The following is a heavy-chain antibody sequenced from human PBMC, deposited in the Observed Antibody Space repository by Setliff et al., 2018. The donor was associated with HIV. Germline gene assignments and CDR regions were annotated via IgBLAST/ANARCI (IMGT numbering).Heavy chain of an antibody. V-gene: IGHV1-69*04. CDR1: GDKFSIHP. CDR2: TIPVFGRT. J-gene: IGHJ6*02. Sequence: SVKVSCTASGDKFSIHPISWVRQAPGRGLEWMGNTIPVFGRTNYAQRFQGRVTITTDKSTNTVFMEVTGLRSDDTAVYYCAREGLLVTTVGGAYLYHGMDVWGQGTTVTVSS. D-gene: IGHD4-17*01. CDR3: AREGLLVTTVGGAYLYHGMDV.